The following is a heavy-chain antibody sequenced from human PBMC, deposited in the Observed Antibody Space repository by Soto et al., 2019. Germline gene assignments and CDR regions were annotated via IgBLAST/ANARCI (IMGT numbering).Heavy chain of an antibody. Sequence: PSETLSLTCTVSGGSISSYYWSWIRQPPGKGLEWIGYIYYSGSTNYNPSLKSRVTISVDTSKNQFSLKLSSVTAADTAVYYCASGLYYDFWSGLGLDYWGQGTLVTVS. V-gene: IGHV4-59*01. CDR2: IYYSGST. J-gene: IGHJ4*02. D-gene: IGHD3-3*01. CDR1: GGSISSYY. CDR3: ASGLYYDFWSGLGLDY.